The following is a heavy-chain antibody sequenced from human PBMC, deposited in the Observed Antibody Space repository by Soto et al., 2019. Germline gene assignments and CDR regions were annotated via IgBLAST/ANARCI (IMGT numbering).Heavy chain of an antibody. CDR1: GGSISSGGYY. D-gene: IGHD5-12*01. Sequence: SETLSLTCTVSGGSISSGGYYWSWIRQHPGKGLEWIGYIYYSGSTYYNPSLKSRVTISVDTSKNQFSLKLSSVTAADTAVYYCARFPVDIVATIKTEYYYGMDVWGQGTTVTVSS. CDR3: ARFPVDIVATIKTEYYYGMDV. V-gene: IGHV4-31*03. J-gene: IGHJ6*02. CDR2: IYYSGST.